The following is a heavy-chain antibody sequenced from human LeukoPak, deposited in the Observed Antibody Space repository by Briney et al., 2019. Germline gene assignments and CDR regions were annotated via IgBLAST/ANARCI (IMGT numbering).Heavy chain of an antibody. CDR2: INPNSGGT. V-gene: IGHV1-2*02. D-gene: IGHD5-24*01. CDR1: GYTFTGYY. Sequence: ASVKVSCKASGYTFTGYYMHWVRQAPGQGLEWMGWINPNSGGTNYAQKFQGRVTMTRGTSISTAYMELSRLRSDDTAVYYCARAPRQYYYYYYGMDVWGQGTTVTVSS. J-gene: IGHJ6*02. CDR3: ARAPRQYYYYYYGMDV.